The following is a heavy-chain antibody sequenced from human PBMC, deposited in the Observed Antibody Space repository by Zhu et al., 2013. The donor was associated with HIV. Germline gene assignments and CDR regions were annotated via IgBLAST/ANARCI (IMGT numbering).Heavy chain of an antibody. D-gene: IGHD6-13*01. CDR3: ARGGYSSSWYLDY. CDR2: IYYSGST. J-gene: IGHJ4*02. V-gene: IGHV4-39*07. CDR1: GGSISSSSYY. Sequence: VQLQESGPGLVKPSETLSLTCTVSGGSISSSSYYWGWIRQPPGKGLEWIGSIYYSGSTYYNPSLKSRVTISVDTSKNQFSLKLSSVTAADTAVYYCARGGYSSSWYLDYWGQGTLVTVSS.